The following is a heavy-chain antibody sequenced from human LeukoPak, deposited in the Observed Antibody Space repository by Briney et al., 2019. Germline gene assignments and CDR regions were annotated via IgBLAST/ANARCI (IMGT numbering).Heavy chain of an antibody. CDR3: AKGPLGYCTNGVCSTYFDY. Sequence: PGGSLRLSCADSGFTFDDYAMHWVRQAPGKGLEWVSGISWNSGSIGYADSVKGRFTISRDNAKNSLYLQMNSLRAEDTALYYCAKGPLGYCTNGVCSTYFDYWGQGTLVTVSS. J-gene: IGHJ4*02. D-gene: IGHD2-8*01. CDR2: ISWNSGSI. V-gene: IGHV3-9*01. CDR1: GFTFDDYA.